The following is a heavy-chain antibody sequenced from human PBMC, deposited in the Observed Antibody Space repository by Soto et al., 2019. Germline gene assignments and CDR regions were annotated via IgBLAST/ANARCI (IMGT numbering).Heavy chain of an antibody. D-gene: IGHD1-26*01. CDR2: VSPYNGNT. CDR3: ARGSAVVGASYVFEI. J-gene: IGHJ3*02. V-gene: IGHV1-18*01. Sequence: QAQLVQSGAEVQNPGASVKGSCKASGYSFPSHGINWVRQAPGQGLEWMGWVSPYNGNTNYAQNLQGRVTMTTDTSTSTAYMELRSLRSDDTAVYYCARGSAVVGASYVFEIWGQGTMVTVSS. CDR1: GYSFPSHG.